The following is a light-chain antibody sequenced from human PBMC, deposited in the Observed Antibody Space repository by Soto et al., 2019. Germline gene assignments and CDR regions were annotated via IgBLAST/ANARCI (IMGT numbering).Light chain of an antibody. V-gene: IGLV2-14*01. CDR3: YSYRSGSAHV. Sequence: QSALTQPASVSGSPGQSITISCTGTSSDIDGYKCVSWYQQHPGKAPKLMIYEVSNRPSGVSDRFSGSKSGDTASLTISGLQAEDEADYYCYSYRSGSAHVFGTGTKVTV. CDR1: SSDIDGYKC. CDR2: EVS. J-gene: IGLJ1*01.